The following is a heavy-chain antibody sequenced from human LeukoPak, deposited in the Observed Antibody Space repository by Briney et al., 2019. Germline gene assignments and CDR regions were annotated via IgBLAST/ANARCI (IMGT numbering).Heavy chain of an antibody. D-gene: IGHD3-22*01. CDR3: AVGGLYYDSSGYYFTFDY. V-gene: IGHV1-69*05. CDR1: GGTFSSYA. Sequence: SVKVSCKASGGTFSSYAISWVRQAPGQGLEWMGGIIPIFGTANYAQKFQGRVTITTDESTSTAYMELSSLRSEDTAVYHCAVGGLYYDSSGYYFTFDYWGQGTLVTVSS. CDR2: IIPIFGTA. J-gene: IGHJ4*02.